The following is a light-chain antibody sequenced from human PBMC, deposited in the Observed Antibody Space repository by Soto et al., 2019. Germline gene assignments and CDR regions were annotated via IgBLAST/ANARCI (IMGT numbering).Light chain of an antibody. CDR1: QSVSIY. V-gene: IGKV3-15*01. CDR3: QQYNYWPLT. J-gene: IGKJ4*01. CDR2: GAS. Sequence: EIVMTQSPATLSVSPGERVALSCRASQSVSIYLAWYQQRPGQAPRPLIYGASTRATGIPARFSASGSGTEFTLTINSLQSEDFAVYYCQQYNYWPLTFGGGTRVEI.